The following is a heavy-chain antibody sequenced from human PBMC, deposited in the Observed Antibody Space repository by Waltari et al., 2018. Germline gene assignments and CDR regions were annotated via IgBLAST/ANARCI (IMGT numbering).Heavy chain of an antibody. V-gene: IGHV4-34*01. D-gene: IGHD7-27*01. J-gene: IGHJ4*02. CDR3: ARGGSPWGSSRRFDY. Sequence: QVQLQQWGAGLLKPSETLSLTCAVNGGSFRGSFWSWIRQFPGRGLEWIGEMNHSGSYNYSPSLKSRVTLSVDTSNNQFSLRLTSVTAADTAVYYCARGGSPWGSSRRFDYWGQGTLVTVSS. CDR1: GGSFRGSF. CDR2: MNHSGSY.